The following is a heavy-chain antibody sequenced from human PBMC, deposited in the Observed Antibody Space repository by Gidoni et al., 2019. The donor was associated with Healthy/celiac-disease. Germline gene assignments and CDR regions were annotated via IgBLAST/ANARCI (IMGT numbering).Heavy chain of an antibody. CDR2: ISSSGSYI. J-gene: IGHJ4*02. CDR1: GFSFSSYS. V-gene: IGHV3-21*01. Sequence: EVQLVESGGGLVKPGGSLRLSCAASGFSFSSYSMNWVRQAPGRGLEWVSSISSSGSYIYYADSVKGRFTISRDNAKNSLYLQINSLRAEDTAVYYCAREVLYRGSYQAYYFDYWGQGTLVTVSS. CDR3: AREVLYRGSYQAYYFDY. D-gene: IGHD1-26*01.